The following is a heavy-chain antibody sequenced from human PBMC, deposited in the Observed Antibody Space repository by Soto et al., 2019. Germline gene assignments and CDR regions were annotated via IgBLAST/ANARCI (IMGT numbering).Heavy chain of an antibody. CDR3: ARDSGYGAGNSVNHYIDY. J-gene: IGHJ4*01. CDR1: GFTFNKYA. D-gene: IGHD3-10*01. Sequence: GGSLRLSCVASGFTFNKYALAWVRQAPGKGLEWVSAISGSGASTYDADSVKGRFTISRDNAKNSVYLQMDSLRTEDTAVYYCARDSGYGAGNSVNHYIDYWGHGTLVTVSS. V-gene: IGHV3-23*01. CDR2: ISGSGAST.